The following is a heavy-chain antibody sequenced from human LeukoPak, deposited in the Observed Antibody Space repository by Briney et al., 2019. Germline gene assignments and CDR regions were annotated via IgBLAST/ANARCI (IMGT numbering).Heavy chain of an antibody. CDR1: GFTFGSYW. D-gene: IGHD5-12*01. V-gene: IGHV3-74*01. Sequence: GGSPRLSCAASGFTFGSYWMHWVRQAPGKGLVWVSRINSGGSSTSYADSVKGRFTISRDNAKNTLYLQMNSLRAEDTAVYYCARDELRGYSGYDSSDLDYWGQGTLVTVSS. CDR3: ARDELRGYSGYDSSDLDY. CDR2: INSGGSST. J-gene: IGHJ4*02.